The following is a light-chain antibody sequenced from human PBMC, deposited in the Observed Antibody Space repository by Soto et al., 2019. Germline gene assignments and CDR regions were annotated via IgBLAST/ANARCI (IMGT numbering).Light chain of an antibody. CDR3: QQYGSSTPWT. CDR1: QAVFYGSNNKNY. Sequence: DIVMTQSPDSLAVSLGERATIHCKSDQAVFYGSNNKNYLAWYQQKPGQPPKLLIYWASTRESGVPDRFSGSGSGTDFTLTISRLEPEDFAVYYCQQYGSSTPWTFGQGTKVDIK. V-gene: IGKV4-1*01. CDR2: WAS. J-gene: IGKJ1*01.